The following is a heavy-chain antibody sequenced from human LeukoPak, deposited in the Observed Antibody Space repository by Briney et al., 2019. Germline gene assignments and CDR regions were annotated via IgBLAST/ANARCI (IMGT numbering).Heavy chain of an antibody. CDR2: INPNSGGT. Sequence: ASVKVSCKASGYTFTGYYMHWVRQAPGQGLEWMGWINPNSGGTNYAQKFQGRVTMTRDTSISTAYMELSRLRSDDTAVYYCARVRSVRGVIPNYYFDYWGQGTLVTVSS. J-gene: IGHJ4*02. CDR1: GYTFTGYY. D-gene: IGHD3-10*01. V-gene: IGHV1-2*02. CDR3: ARVRSVRGVIPNYYFDY.